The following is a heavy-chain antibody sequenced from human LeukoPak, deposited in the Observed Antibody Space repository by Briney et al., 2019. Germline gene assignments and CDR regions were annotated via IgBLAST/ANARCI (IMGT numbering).Heavy chain of an antibody. CDR3: AKDRGSSWAFDY. D-gene: IGHD6-13*01. CDR1: GFTFSSYG. Sequence: GGSLRLSCVASGFTFSSYGMHWVRQAPGKGLEWVAFVRYDGSNKYYADSVKGRFTISTDNSKNTMYLQMNSLRVEDTAVYYCAKDRGSSWAFDYWGQGTLVTVSS. J-gene: IGHJ4*02. V-gene: IGHV3-30*02. CDR2: VRYDGSNK.